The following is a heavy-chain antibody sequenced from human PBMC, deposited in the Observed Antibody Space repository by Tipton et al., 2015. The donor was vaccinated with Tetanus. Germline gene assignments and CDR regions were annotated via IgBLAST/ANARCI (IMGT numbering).Heavy chain of an antibody. J-gene: IGHJ5*02. D-gene: IGHD2-2*01. CDR1: GVSVRSYY. CDR2: VIYDGTS. Sequence: TLSLTCTVSGVSVRSYYWSWIRQSPDKGLEWLGDVIYDGTSYYNPSLTSRVKISRDTSMNQVSLTLTSVTAADTALYYCARGVPYSTTMGSDWFDPWGQGTLVTVSS. CDR3: ARGVPYSTTMGSDWFDP. V-gene: IGHV4-34*01.